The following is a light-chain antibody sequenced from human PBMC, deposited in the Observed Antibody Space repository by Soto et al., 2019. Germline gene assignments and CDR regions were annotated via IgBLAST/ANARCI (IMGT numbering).Light chain of an antibody. CDR2: GAS. CDR1: QSVSSN. V-gene: IGKV3-15*01. Sequence: EIVMTQSPATLSLSPGERATLSCRASQSVSSNLAWYQQKPGQPPRLLIYGASTRATGIPARFSGSGSGTEVTLTISKLHSEDFHVYYCEKYNNLVRTWTFGHGTTVEIK. J-gene: IGKJ1*01. CDR3: EKYNNLVRTWT.